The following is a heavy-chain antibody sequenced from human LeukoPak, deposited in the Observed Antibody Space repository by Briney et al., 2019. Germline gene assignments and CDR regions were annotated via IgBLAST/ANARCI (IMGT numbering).Heavy chain of an antibody. CDR3: AKKYSTGLDP. V-gene: IGHV3-23*01. Sequence: GGSLRLSCAASGFTVSSYGMSWVRQAPGKGLEWVSDINSSGGSTYYTDSVKGRFTISRDNSKNTLYLQMNSLRAEDTAIYYCAKKYSTGLDPWGQGTLVTVSS. D-gene: IGHD1-26*01. J-gene: IGHJ5*02. CDR2: INSSGGST. CDR1: GFTVSSYG.